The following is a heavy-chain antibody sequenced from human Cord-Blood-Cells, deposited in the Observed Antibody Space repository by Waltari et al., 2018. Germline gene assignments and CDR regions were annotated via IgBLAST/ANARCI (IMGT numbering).Heavy chain of an antibody. V-gene: IGHV3-21*01. Sequence: EVQLVESGGGLVKPGGSLRLSCAASGFTFSSYSMNWVHQAPGKGLEWVSSISSSSSYIYYADSVKGRFTISRDNAKNSLYLQMNSLRAEDTAVYYCARGVGSGSYSGYGMDVWGQGTTVTVSS. D-gene: IGHD3-10*01. J-gene: IGHJ6*02. CDR2: ISSSSSYI. CDR3: ARGVGSGSYSGYGMDV. CDR1: GFTFSSYS.